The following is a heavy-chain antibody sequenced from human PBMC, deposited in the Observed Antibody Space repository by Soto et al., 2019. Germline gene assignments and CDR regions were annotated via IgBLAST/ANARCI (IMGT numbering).Heavy chain of an antibody. CDR3: AKDMGGSGSPDYYYYAMDV. CDR1: GFTFDDYA. Sequence: SLRLSCAASGFTFDDYAMHWVRQAPGKGLEWVSGISWNSGSIGYADSVKGRFTISRDNAKKSLYLQMNSLRAEDTALYYCAKDMGGSGSPDYYYYAMDVWGQGTTVTVSS. D-gene: IGHD3-10*01. V-gene: IGHV3-9*01. CDR2: ISWNSGSI. J-gene: IGHJ6*02.